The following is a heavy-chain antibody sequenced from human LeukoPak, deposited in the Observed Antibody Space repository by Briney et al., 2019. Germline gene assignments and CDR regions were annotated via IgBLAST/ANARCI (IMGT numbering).Heavy chain of an antibody. CDR1: GGSISSGGYY. CDR2: IYTSGST. V-gene: IGHV4-39*01. D-gene: IGHD3-10*01. J-gene: IGHJ4*02. Sequence: KPSETLSLTCTVSGGSISSGGYYWGWIRQPPGKGLEWIGNIYTSGSTYYNPSLKSRVAISVDTSKNQFSLKLSSVTAADTAVYYCARRGGSGRSFDYWGQGTLVTVSS. CDR3: ARRGGSGRSFDY.